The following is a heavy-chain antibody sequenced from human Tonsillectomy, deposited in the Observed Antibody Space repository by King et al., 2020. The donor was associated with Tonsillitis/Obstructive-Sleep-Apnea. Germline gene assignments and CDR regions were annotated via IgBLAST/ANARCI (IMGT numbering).Heavy chain of an antibody. CDR1: GFSLSTSGVG. J-gene: IGHJ3*02. V-gene: IGHV2-5*02. Sequence: TLKESGPTLVKPTQTLTLTCTFSGFSLSTSGVGVGWIRQPPGKALWWLALIYWDDDKRYSPSLKSRLTITKDTSKNQVVLTMTNMDPVDTATYFCAHSPLTGSSDDAFDIWGQGTMVTVSS. D-gene: IGHD7-27*01. CDR2: IYWDDDK. CDR3: AHSPLTGSSDDAFDI.